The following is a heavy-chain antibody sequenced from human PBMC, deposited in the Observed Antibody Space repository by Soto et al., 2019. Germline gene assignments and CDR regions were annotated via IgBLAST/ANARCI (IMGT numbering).Heavy chain of an antibody. D-gene: IGHD1-1*01. V-gene: IGHV4-59*08. J-gene: IGHJ4*02. CDR3: ARQVRTSELEPDFDY. CDR2: IYYSGST. Sequence: SETLSLTCTVSGGSISSYYWGWIRQPPGKGLEWIGYIYYSGSTNYNPSLKSRVTISVDTSKNQFSLKLSSVTAADTAVYYCARQVRTSELEPDFDYWGQGTLVTVSS. CDR1: GGSISSYY.